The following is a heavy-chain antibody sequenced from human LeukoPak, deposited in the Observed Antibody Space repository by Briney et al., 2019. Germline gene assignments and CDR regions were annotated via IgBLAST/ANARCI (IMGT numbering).Heavy chain of an antibody. D-gene: IGHD4-11*01. J-gene: IGHJ6*03. V-gene: IGHV3-49*04. Sequence: GGSLRLSCTASGFTFGDYAMSWVRQAPGKGLEWVGFIRSKAYGGTTEYAASVKGRFTISRDDSKSIAYLQMNSLKTEDTAVYYCTRETQRNDYGNLGHYYYYYYMDVWGKGTTVTVSS. CDR2: IRSKAYGGTT. CDR3: TRETQRNDYGNLGHYYYYYYMDV. CDR1: GFTFGDYA.